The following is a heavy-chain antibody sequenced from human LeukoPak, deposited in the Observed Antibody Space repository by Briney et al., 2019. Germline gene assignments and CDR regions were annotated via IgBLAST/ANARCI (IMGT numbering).Heavy chain of an antibody. CDR3: AGRNEQQPYYYGMDV. J-gene: IGHJ6*02. D-gene: IGHD6-13*01. CDR2: IYYSGST. CDR1: GGSISRYY. V-gene: IGHV4-59*08. Sequence: SETLSLTCTVSGGSISRYYWSWIRQPPGKGLEWIGYIYYSGSTNYNPSLKNRVTISVDTSNNQFSLKLSSVTAADTAVYYCAGRNEQQPYYYGMDVWGQGTTVTVSS.